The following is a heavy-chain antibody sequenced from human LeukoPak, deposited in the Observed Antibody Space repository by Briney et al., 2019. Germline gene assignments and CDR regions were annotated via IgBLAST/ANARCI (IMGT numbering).Heavy chain of an antibody. J-gene: IGHJ4*02. V-gene: IGHV3-21*01. CDR3: AGGSIYYDSSGPDY. D-gene: IGHD3-22*01. CDR1: GFTFSDYS. Sequence: GGSLRLSCAASGFTFSDYSMNWVRQAPGKGLEWVSLITSSSNYIYYADSVKGRFTISRDNAKNSLYLQMNSLRAEDTAVYYCAGGSIYYDSSGPDYWGQGTLVTVSS. CDR2: ITSSSNYI.